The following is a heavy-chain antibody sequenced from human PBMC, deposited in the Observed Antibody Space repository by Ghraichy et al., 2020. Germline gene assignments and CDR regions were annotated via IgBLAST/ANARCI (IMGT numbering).Heavy chain of an antibody. V-gene: IGHV4-34*01. Sequence: ESLNISCAVYGGSFSGYYWSWIRQPPGKGLEWIGEINHSGSTNYNPSLKSRVTISVDTSKNQFSLKLSSVTAADTAVYYCARRTITMVRGVIITSLGWFDPWGQGTLVTVSS. CDR2: INHSGST. CDR3: ARRTITMVRGVIITSLGWFDP. D-gene: IGHD3-10*01. J-gene: IGHJ5*02. CDR1: GGSFSGYY.